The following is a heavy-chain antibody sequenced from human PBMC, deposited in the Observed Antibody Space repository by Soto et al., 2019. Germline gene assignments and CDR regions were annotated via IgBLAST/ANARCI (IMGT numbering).Heavy chain of an antibody. CDR3: ARGTMVPYASAYYYYGMDV. D-gene: IGHD3-10*01. Sequence: EVQLVESGGGLVQPGGSLRLSCAASGFTFSSYWMHWVRQAPGKGLVWVSRINSDGSSTSYADSVEGRFTISRDNAKNTLYLQMNSLRAEDTAVYYCARGTMVPYASAYYYYGMDVWGQGTTVTVSS. J-gene: IGHJ6*02. V-gene: IGHV3-74*01. CDR2: INSDGSST. CDR1: GFTFSSYW.